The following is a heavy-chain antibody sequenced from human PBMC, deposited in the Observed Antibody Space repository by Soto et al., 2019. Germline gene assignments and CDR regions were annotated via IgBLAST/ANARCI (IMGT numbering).Heavy chain of an antibody. V-gene: IGHV1-69*13. CDR3: ARVPIRSIAARGWFDP. J-gene: IGHJ5*02. Sequence: ASVKVSCKASGGTFSSYAISWVRQAPGQGLEWMGGIIPIFGTANYAQKFQGRVTITADESTSTAYMELSSLRSEDTAVYYCARVPIRSIAARGWFDPWGQGTLVTVSS. CDR1: GGTFSSYA. D-gene: IGHD6-6*01. CDR2: IIPIFGTA.